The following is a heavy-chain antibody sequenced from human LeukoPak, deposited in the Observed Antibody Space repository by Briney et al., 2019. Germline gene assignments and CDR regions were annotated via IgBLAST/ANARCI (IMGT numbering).Heavy chain of an antibody. V-gene: IGHV4-59*12. Sequence: SETLSLTCTVSGGSISSYYWSWIRQPPGKGLEWIGYIYYSGSTNYNPSLKSRVTISVDTSKNQFSLKLSSVTAADTAVYYCARGRGSSWAYFDYWGQGTLVTVSS. CDR3: ARGRGSSWAYFDY. D-gene: IGHD6-13*01. CDR1: GGSISSYY. J-gene: IGHJ4*02. CDR2: IYYSGST.